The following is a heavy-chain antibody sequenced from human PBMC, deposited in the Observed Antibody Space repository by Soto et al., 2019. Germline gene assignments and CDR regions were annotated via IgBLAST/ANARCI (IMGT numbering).Heavy chain of an antibody. CDR3: TSEYFDSSGQRN. V-gene: IGHV3-15*07. Sequence: EVQLVESGGDLVKPGGSLRLSCAASGLNFNIAWMNWVRQAPGKGLEWVGRIKSKSAGETRDYAASVKGRFTISRDDSKNTLFLQMNSLKTEDTALYYCTSEYFDSSGQRNWGQGTLVTVSS. CDR1: GLNFNIAW. J-gene: IGHJ4*02. D-gene: IGHD3-22*01. CDR2: IKSKSAGETR.